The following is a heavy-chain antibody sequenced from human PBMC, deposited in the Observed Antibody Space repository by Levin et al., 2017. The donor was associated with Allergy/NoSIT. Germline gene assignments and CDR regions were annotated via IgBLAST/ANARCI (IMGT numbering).Heavy chain of an antibody. CDR2: IGGGRGSA. Sequence: GGSLRLSCTVSGFTFSNYAMNWLRQAPGKGLEWVSGIGGGRGSAYYSDSVKGRFTVSRDNSKNTLFLQMNSLRAEDTAVYYCAKTRGFLPRDYYDYWGQGILVTVSS. J-gene: IGHJ4*02. V-gene: IGHV3-23*01. CDR1: GFTFSNYA. CDR3: AKTRGFLPRDYYDY. D-gene: IGHD5-12*01.